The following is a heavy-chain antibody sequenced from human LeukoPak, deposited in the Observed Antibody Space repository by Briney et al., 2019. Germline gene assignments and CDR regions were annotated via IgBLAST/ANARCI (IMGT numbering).Heavy chain of an antibody. CDR2: IYTSGST. J-gene: IGHJ4*02. D-gene: IGHD6-19*01. Sequence: PSETLSLTCTVSGGSISSYYWSGIRQPAGKGLEGIGRIYTSGSTNYNPSLKRRVTMSVDTSKNQFSLKLSSVSAADTAVYYCARSSSGWYYFDYWGQGTLVTVSS. CDR1: GGSISSYY. V-gene: IGHV4-4*07. CDR3: ARSSSGWYYFDY.